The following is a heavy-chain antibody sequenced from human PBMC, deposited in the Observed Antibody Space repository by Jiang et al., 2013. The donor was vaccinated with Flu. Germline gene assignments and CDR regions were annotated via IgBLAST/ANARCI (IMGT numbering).Heavy chain of an antibody. CDR1: GGSISNYF. CDR3: AGGATRSKFDH. Sequence: SGSGLVKPSETLSLTCTVSGGSISNYFWTWIRQPPGKGLEWIGYMFHSGSTSQNPSLKSRVTISLDTSKNQLSLRLRSVTAADTAVYYCAGGATRSKFDHWGQGTQVTVSS. V-gene: IGHV4-59*13. CDR2: MFHSGST. D-gene: IGHD2-21*01. J-gene: IGHJ4*02.